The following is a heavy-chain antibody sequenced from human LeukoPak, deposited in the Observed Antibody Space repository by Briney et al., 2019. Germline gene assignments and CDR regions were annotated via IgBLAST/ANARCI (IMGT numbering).Heavy chain of an antibody. Sequence: SQTLSLTCAISGDSFSSNSAAWNWIRQSPSRGLEWLGRTYYRSKWYDDSAVSVNSRMTINTDTSKNQFSLQLNSVTPEDTAVYYCARALIVVGAHYFDYWGQGNLVTVSS. CDR2: TYYRSKWYD. J-gene: IGHJ4*02. V-gene: IGHV6-1*01. D-gene: IGHD3-22*01. CDR1: GDSFSSNSAA. CDR3: ARALIVVGAHYFDY.